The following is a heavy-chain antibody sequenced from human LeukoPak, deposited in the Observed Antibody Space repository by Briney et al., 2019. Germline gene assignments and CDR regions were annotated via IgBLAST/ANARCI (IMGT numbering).Heavy chain of an antibody. CDR1: GYTFTNYY. CDR2: INPNSGGT. J-gene: IGHJ4*02. Sequence: ASVKVSCKASGYTFTNYYMHWVRQAPGQGLEWMGWINPNSGGTNYAQKFQGRVTMTRDTSTSTVYMELSSLRSEDTAVYYCARGIGDRFRLQHVIDYWGQGTLVTVSS. V-gene: IGHV1-2*02. CDR3: ARGIGDRFRLQHVIDY. D-gene: IGHD2-21*02.